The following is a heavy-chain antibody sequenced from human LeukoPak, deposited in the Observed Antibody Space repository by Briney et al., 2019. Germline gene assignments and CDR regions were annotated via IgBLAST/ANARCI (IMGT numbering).Heavy chain of an antibody. J-gene: IGHJ4*02. V-gene: IGHV1-8*01. Sequence: ASVKVSCKASGYTFTSYDINWVRRATGQGLEWMGWMNPNSGNTGYAQKFQGRVTMTRNTSISTAYMELSSLRSEDTAVYYCARGGAGYYDSSGQPWGQGTLVTVSS. CDR2: MNPNSGNT. D-gene: IGHD3-22*01. CDR1: GYTFTSYD. CDR3: ARGGAGYYDSSGQP.